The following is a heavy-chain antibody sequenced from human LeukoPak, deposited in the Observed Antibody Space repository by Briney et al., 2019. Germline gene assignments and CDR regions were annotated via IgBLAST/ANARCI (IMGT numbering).Heavy chain of an antibody. J-gene: IGHJ4*02. CDR2: ISGSGGST. CDR1: GFTFSCYA. V-gene: IGHV3-23*01. Sequence: GGSLRLSCAASGFTFSCYAMSRVRQAPGKGLEWVSAISGSGGSTYYADSVKGRFTISRDNSKNTLYLQMNSLRAEDTAVYYCAKDFSSGWPGYFDFWGQGTLATVSS. CDR3: AKDFSSGWPGYFDF. D-gene: IGHD6-19*01.